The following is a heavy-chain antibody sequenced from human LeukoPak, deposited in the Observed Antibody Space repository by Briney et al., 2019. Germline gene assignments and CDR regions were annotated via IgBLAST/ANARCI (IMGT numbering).Heavy chain of an antibody. CDR1: GYTFTSYG. CDR3: AVIGGLDY. D-gene: IGHD3-10*01. CDR2: IWYDGSNK. J-gene: IGHJ4*02. Sequence: SCKASGYTFTSYGISWVRQAPGKGLEWVAVIWYDGSNKYYADSVKGRFTISRDNSKNTLYLQMNSLRAEDTAVYYCAVIGGLDYWGQGTLVTVSS. V-gene: IGHV3-33*01.